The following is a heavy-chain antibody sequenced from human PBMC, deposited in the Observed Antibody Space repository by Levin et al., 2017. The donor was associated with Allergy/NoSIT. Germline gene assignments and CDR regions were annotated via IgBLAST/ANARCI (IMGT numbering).Heavy chain of an antibody. J-gene: IGHJ4*02. V-gene: IGHV1-69*13. CDR1: GGTFSSYA. CDR3: ATGGSSWYKNAFDY. CDR2: IIPIFGTA. Sequence: ASVKVSCKASGGTFSSYAISWVRQAPGQGLEWMGGIIPIFGTANYAQKFQGRVTITADESTSTAYMELSSLRSEDTAVYYCATGGSSWYKNAFDYWGQGTLVTVSS. D-gene: IGHD6-13*01.